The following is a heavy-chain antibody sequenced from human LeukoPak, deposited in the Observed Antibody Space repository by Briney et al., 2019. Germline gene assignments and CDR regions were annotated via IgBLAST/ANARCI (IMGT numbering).Heavy chain of an antibody. CDR2: IKQDGSEK. V-gene: IGHV3-7*04. Sequence: GGSLRLSCAASGFTFSSYWXTWVXQAPGXGLEWVANIKQDGSEKYYLASVKGRFTISRDNANNSLYLQMNSLRGEDTAVYYCARGFRGANWFDPWGQGTLVTVSS. CDR3: ARGFRGANWFDP. J-gene: IGHJ5*02. CDR1: GFTFSSYW. D-gene: IGHD3-10*01.